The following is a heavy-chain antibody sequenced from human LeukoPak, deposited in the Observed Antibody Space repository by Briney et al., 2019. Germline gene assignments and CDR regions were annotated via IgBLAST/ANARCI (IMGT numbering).Heavy chain of an antibody. V-gene: IGHV3-23*01. J-gene: IGHJ4*02. CDR1: GFTLSNYA. CDR3: AKDVGTTSDYFDY. CDR2: MTTNTGT. D-gene: IGHD1-26*01. Sequence: GGSLRLSCAASGFTLSNYAMSWVRQAPGKGLEWVSTMTTNTGTYYADSVKRGFSISRETSKNTLYLQMNSLRGDDTAVYYCAKDVGTTSDYFDYGGQGTLVTVSS.